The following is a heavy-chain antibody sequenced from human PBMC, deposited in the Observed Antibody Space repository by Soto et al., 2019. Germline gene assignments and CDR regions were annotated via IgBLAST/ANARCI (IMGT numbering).Heavy chain of an antibody. D-gene: IGHD3-22*01. J-gene: IGHJ4*02. CDR1: GFTFSSYW. CDR3: ARVLSRYYYDSSGYDVPPYYFDY. V-gene: IGHV3-74*01. Sequence: GGSLRLSCAASGFTFSSYWMHWVRQAPGKGLVWVSRINSDGSSTSYAESVKGRFTISRDNAKNTLYLQINILRAEVTVVYFCARVLSRYYYDSSGYDVPPYYFDYWGQGTLVTVSS. CDR2: INSDGSST.